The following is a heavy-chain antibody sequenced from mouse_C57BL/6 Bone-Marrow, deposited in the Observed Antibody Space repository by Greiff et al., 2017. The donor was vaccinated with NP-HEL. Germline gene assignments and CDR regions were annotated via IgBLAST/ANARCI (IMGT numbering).Heavy chain of an antibody. CDR2: IDPSDSYT. D-gene: IGHD4-1*01. J-gene: IGHJ2*01. V-gene: IGHV1-59*01. CDR3: ARDRLGDFDY. CDR1: GYTFTSYW. Sequence: QVQLQQPGAELVRPGTSVKLSCKASGYTFTSYWMHWVKQRPGQGLEWIGVIDPSDSYTNYNQKFKGKATLTVDTSSSTAYMQLSSLTSEDSAVYYCARDRLGDFDYWGQGTTLTVSS.